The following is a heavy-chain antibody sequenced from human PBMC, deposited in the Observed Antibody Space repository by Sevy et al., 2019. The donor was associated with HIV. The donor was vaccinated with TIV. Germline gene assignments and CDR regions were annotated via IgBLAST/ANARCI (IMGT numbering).Heavy chain of an antibody. Sequence: GGSLRLSCAASGFTFSSYWVSLVRQAPGKGLEWVATMKQDGSEKYYVDSVKGRFTISRDNAKHSLYLQMNSLRAEDTAVYYCVREGLGGFRYSLDCWGQGTLVTVSS. J-gene: IGHJ4*02. CDR1: GFTFSSYW. CDR2: MKQDGSEK. CDR3: VREGLGGFRYSLDC. V-gene: IGHV3-7*01. D-gene: IGHD5-18*01.